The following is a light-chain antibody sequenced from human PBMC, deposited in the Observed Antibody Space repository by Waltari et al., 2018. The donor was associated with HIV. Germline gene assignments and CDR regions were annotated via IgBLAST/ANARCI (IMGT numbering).Light chain of an antibody. J-gene: IGKJ2*01. Sequence: DILMTQSPSSLSASVGDRVTITCRASQHIGNDLAWYQQKPGKAPEVLMYAASNVQSGVPSRFSGRGHWTEFTFTISCLQSEDFATYYCQQYSGYPRTFGQGTKVEIK. CDR1: QHIGND. V-gene: IGKV1-17*01. CDR2: AAS. CDR3: QQYSGYPRT.